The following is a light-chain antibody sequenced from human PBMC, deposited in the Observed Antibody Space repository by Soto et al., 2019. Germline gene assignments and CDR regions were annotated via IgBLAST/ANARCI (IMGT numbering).Light chain of an antibody. CDR3: QHRYSTPYT. Sequence: DIQMTQSPSSLSASVGDRVTITCRASQSISSYLNWYQQKPGKAPKLLIYAASSLQSGVPSRFSGRRSRTDFTLTISSLQPEDFATYYCQHRYSTPYTFGQGTKLEIK. J-gene: IGKJ2*01. V-gene: IGKV1-39*01. CDR1: QSISSY. CDR2: AAS.